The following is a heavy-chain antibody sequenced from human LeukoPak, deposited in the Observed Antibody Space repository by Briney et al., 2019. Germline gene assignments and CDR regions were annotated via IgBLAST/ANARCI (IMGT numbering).Heavy chain of an antibody. CDR2: ISSGSVTI. Sequence: GGSLRLSCTASGFTFSSYSMNWVRQAPGKGLEWVSYISSGSVTIYYADSVKGRFTISRDNAKNSLYLQMNSLRAEDTALYYCARGFDGNFDYWGQGTLVTVSS. V-gene: IGHV3-48*04. D-gene: IGHD3-9*01. J-gene: IGHJ4*02. CDR1: GFTFSSYS. CDR3: ARGFDGNFDY.